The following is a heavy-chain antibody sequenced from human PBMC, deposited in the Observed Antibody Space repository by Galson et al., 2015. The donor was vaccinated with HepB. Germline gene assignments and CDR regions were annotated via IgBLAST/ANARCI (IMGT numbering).Heavy chain of an antibody. CDR2: IYPGDSDT. V-gene: IGHV5-51*03. J-gene: IGHJ4*02. CDR3: ARLGRDSSSWFWFDY. Sequence: QSGAEVKKPGESLKISCKGSGYSFTNYWIGWVRQMPGKGLEWMGIIYPGDSDTRYSPSFQGQVTFSADKSISTAYLQWSSLKASDTAMYYCARLGRDSSSWFWFDYWGQGTLVTVSS. CDR1: GYSFTNYW. D-gene: IGHD6-13*01.